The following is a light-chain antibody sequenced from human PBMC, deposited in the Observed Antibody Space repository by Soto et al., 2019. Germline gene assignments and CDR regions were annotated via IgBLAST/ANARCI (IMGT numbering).Light chain of an antibody. CDR2: EVN. J-gene: IGLJ2*01. Sequence: QSVLTQPASVSGSPGQSITISCTGTSSDVGGYNYVSWYPHHPGKAPKLMIYEVNNRPSGVSNRFAGSKSGNTASLNISGLQAEDEAHYYCSSYTSRSTLVVVGGGTTLTVL. V-gene: IGLV2-14*01. CDR1: SSDVGGYNY. CDR3: SSYTSRSTLVV.